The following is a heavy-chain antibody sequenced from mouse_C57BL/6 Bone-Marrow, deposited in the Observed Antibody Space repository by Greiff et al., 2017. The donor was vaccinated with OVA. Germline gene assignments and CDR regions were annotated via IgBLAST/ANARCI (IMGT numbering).Heavy chain of an antibody. CDR3: ARQASYDGYHEGFAY. Sequence: VQLKESGGGLVQPGGSLKLSCAASGFTFSDYYMYWVRQTPEKRLEWVAYISNGGGSTYYPDTVKGRFTISRDNAKNTLYLQMSRLKSEDTAMYYCARQASYDGYHEGFAYWGQGTLVTVSA. CDR1: GFTFSDYY. D-gene: IGHD2-3*01. CDR2: ISNGGGST. J-gene: IGHJ3*01. V-gene: IGHV5-12*01.